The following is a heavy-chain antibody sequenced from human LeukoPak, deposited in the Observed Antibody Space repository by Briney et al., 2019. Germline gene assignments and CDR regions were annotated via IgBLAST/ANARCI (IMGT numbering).Heavy chain of an antibody. CDR2: IYPGDSDT. D-gene: IGHD3-10*01. J-gene: IGHJ4*02. V-gene: IGHV5-51*01. Sequence: GESLKISCKGSGYSFTNYWIGWVREMPGKGLEWMGIIYPGDSDTRYSPSFQGQVTISADKSISTAYLQWSSLKASDTAMYYCARPLRSRGFGESFDHWGQGTLVTVSS. CDR1: GYSFTNYW. CDR3: ARPLRSRGFGESFDH.